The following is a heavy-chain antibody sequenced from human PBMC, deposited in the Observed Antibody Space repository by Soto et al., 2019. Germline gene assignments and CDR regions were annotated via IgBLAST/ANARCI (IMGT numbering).Heavy chain of an antibody. D-gene: IGHD3-10*01. J-gene: IGHJ5*02. Sequence: ASVKVSCKASGYTFTSYDINWVRQATGQGLEWMGWMNPNSGNTGYAQKFQGRVTMTSNTSISTAYMKLSSLRSEDTAVYYCARFGFANYYGSENTWFDPWGQGTLVTVSS. CDR3: ARFGFANYYGSENTWFDP. CDR1: GYTFTSYD. CDR2: MNPNSGNT. V-gene: IGHV1-8*01.